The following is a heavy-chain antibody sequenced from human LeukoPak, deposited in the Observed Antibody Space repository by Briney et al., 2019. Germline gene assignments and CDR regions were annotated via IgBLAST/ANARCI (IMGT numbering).Heavy chain of an antibody. Sequence: PSETLSLTCTVSGGSISSGSYYWSWIRQPAGKGLEWIGRIYTSGSTNYNPSLKSRVTMSVDTSKNQFSLKLSSVTAADTAVYYCARDIRVENGYSSGWYDRNNAFDIWGQGTMVTVSS. CDR1: GGSISSGSYY. CDR2: IYTSGST. D-gene: IGHD6-19*01. V-gene: IGHV4-61*02. CDR3: ARDIRVENGYSSGWYDRNNAFDI. J-gene: IGHJ3*02.